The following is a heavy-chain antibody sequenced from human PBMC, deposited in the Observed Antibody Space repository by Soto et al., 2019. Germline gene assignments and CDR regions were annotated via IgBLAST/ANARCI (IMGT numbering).Heavy chain of an antibody. D-gene: IGHD3-22*01. Sequence: ASVNVSCKASGYTFTSYGISWVRQAPLQVLELMGWISAYNGNTNYAQKLQGRVTMTTDTSTSTAYMELRSLRSDDTAVYYCAREPGSSGYYPYYYYGMDVWGQGTTVTVSS. CDR1: GYTFTSYG. V-gene: IGHV1-18*01. CDR2: ISAYNGNT. J-gene: IGHJ6*02. CDR3: AREPGSSGYYPYYYYGMDV.